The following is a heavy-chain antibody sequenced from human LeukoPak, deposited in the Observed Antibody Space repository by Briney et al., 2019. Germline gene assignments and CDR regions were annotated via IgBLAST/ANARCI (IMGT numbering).Heavy chain of an antibody. CDR3: ASGGRVGVLWGWFDP. CDR1: GGSISSYY. CDR2: IYTSGST. J-gene: IGHJ5*02. Sequence: PSETLPLTCTVSGGSISSYYWSWIRQPAGKGLEWIGRIYTSGSTNYNPSLKSRVTMSVDTSKNQFSLKLSSVTAADTAVYYCASGGRVGVLWGWFDPWGQGTLVTVSS. V-gene: IGHV4-4*07. D-gene: IGHD2-15*01.